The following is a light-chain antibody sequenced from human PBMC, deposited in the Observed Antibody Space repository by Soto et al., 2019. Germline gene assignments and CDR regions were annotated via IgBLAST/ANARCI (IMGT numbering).Light chain of an antibody. CDR3: QQRSNWLT. J-gene: IGKJ4*01. V-gene: IGKV3D-20*02. Sequence: EIVLTQSPGTLSLSPGERATLSCRASQSVSSSYLAWYQQKPGQAPRLLIYDASNRATGIPARFSGSGSETDFTLTISSLEPEDFAVYYCQQRSNWLTFGGGTKVDIK. CDR1: QSVSSSY. CDR2: DAS.